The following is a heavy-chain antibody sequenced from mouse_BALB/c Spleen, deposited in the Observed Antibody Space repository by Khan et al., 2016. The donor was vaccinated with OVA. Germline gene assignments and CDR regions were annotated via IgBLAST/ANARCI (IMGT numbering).Heavy chain of an antibody. CDR3: ARREKYGYDPSWFAY. J-gene: IGHJ3*01. CDR1: GYTFTSYW. D-gene: IGHD2-2*01. Sequence: QVQLQQPGAELVRPGASVKLPCKASGYTFTSYWMNWVRQRPRQGLEWIGKINPSDSDSHYNEMFKDKATLTVDKSSGTAYMQLSSLTSEDAAVYYCARREKYGYDPSWFAYWGQGTLVTVSA. V-gene: IGHV1-52*01. CDR2: INPSDSDS.